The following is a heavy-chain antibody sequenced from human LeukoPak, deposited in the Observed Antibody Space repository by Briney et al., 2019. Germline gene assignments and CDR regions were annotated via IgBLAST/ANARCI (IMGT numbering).Heavy chain of an antibody. Sequence: PSETLSLTCAVYGGSFSGYYWSWIRQPPGKGLEWIGEINHSGSTNYNPSLKSRVTISVDTSKNQFSLKLSSVTAADTAVYYCARGYYDILAGYFDRFDPWGQGTLVTVSS. V-gene: IGHV4-34*01. CDR1: GGSFSGYY. CDR3: ARGYYDILAGYFDRFDP. J-gene: IGHJ5*02. CDR2: INHSGST. D-gene: IGHD3-9*01.